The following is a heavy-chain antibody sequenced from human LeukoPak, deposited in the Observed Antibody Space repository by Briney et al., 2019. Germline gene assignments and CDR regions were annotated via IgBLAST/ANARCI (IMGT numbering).Heavy chain of an antibody. D-gene: IGHD2-8*01. CDR3: VRDNGGVDY. CDR2: IDNAGTT. J-gene: IGHJ4*01. CDR1: GFIFSSYA. V-gene: IGHV3-23*01. Sequence: GGSLRLSCAASGFIFSSYAMSWVRQAPGKGLEWVSTIDNAGTTYCPDSVKGRFTVSRDNAKNTLYLQMNSLRAEDTAMYYCVRDNGGVDYWGQGTLVTVSS.